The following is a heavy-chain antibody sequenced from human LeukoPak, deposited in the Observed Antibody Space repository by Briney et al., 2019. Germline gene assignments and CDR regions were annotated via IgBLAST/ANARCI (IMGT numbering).Heavy chain of an antibody. CDR1: GGSISSSSYY. Sequence: SETLSLTCTVSGGSISSSSYYWGWIRQPPGKGLEWIGSIYYSGSTYYNPSLKSRVTISVDTSKNQFSLKLSSVTAADTAVYYCARHFSSGYSSSWYGNYSDYWGQGTLVTVSS. J-gene: IGHJ4*02. CDR2: IYYSGST. CDR3: ARHFSSGYSSSWYGNYSDY. D-gene: IGHD6-13*01. V-gene: IGHV4-39*01.